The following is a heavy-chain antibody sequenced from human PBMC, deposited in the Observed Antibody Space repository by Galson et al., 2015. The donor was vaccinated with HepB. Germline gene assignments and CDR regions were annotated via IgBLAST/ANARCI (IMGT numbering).Heavy chain of an antibody. CDR1: GGSFSGYY. D-gene: IGHD3-10*01. Sequence: ETLSLTCAVYGGSFSGYYWSWIRQPPGKGLEWIGEINHSGSTNYNPSLKSRVTISVDTSKNQFSLKLSSVTAADTAVYYCARERVTMVRGVWQRRGGMDVWGQGTTVTVSS. J-gene: IGHJ6*02. CDR2: INHSGST. V-gene: IGHV4-34*01. CDR3: ARERVTMVRGVWQRRGGMDV.